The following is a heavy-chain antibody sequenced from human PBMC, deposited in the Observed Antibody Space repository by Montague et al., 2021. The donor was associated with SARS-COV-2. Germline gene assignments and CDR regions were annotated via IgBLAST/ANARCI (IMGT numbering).Heavy chain of an antibody. D-gene: IGHD1-26*01. V-gene: IGHV3-66*01. CDR2: IFGGGST. CDR3: AKGGTSYFYGMDV. Sequence: SLRLSCAASGFTVSRNYMGWFRQAPGEGLAWVYVIFGGGSTNYADSVTGRFTISRDISQNTLYLQMNSLRAEDMAVYYCAKGGTSYFYGMDVWGQGTTVAVAS. J-gene: IGHJ6*02. CDR1: GFTVSRNY.